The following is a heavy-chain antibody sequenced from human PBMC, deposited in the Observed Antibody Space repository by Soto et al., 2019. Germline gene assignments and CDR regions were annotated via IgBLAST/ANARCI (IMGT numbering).Heavy chain of an antibody. J-gene: IGHJ4*02. Sequence: ASVKVSCKASGYTFTSYDINWVRQATGQGLEWMGWMNPNSGNTGYAQKFQGRVTMTRNTSISTAYMELSSLRSEDTAVYYCARPNCSGGSCYFDFDYWGQGTLVTVSS. CDR2: MNPNSGNT. CDR1: GYTFTSYD. V-gene: IGHV1-8*01. D-gene: IGHD2-15*01. CDR3: ARPNCSGGSCYFDFDY.